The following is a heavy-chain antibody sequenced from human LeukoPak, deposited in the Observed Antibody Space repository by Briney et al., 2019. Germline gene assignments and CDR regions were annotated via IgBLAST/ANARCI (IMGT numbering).Heavy chain of an antibody. CDR3: ARDGGHYYDSLGY. J-gene: IGHJ4*02. V-gene: IGHV3-23*01. CDR1: GFTFSSYA. D-gene: IGHD3-22*01. Sequence: GGSLRLSCAASGFTFSSYAMSWVRQAPGKGLEWVSAISGSGGSTYYADSVKGRFTISRDNSKNTLYLQMNSLRAEDTAVYYCARDGGHYYDSLGYWGQGTLVTVSS. CDR2: ISGSGGST.